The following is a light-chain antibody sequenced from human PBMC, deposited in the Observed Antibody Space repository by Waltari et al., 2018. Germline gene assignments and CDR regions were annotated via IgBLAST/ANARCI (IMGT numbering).Light chain of an antibody. Sequence: QSVLTQPPSVSEAPRQRVTISCSGSSSNIGDNAVNWYPQLPGKAPKLLIFYDDLLPSGVSDRFSGSKSGTSASLAISGLQSEDEADYYCAAWDDSLSGPVFGGGTKLTVL. CDR3: AAWDDSLSGPV. V-gene: IGLV1-36*01. CDR2: YDD. CDR1: SSNIGDNA. J-gene: IGLJ2*01.